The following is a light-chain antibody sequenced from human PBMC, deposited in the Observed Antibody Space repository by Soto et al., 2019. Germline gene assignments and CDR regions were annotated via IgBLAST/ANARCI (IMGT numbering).Light chain of an antibody. V-gene: IGKV3-20*01. CDR2: GAS. Sequence: EVLLTQSPCTLSLSPGERATLSCGASPGVSANNLAWYQHKAGQTPRLLIYGASSRATGIPERFSGSGSGTDFTLTISGLEPDDLAVYYCLQYGSSPRTFGRGTKVDIK. CDR1: PGVSANN. CDR3: LQYGSSPRT. J-gene: IGKJ1*01.